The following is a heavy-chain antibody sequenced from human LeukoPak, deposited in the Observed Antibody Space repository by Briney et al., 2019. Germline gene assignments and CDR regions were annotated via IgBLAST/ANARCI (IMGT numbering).Heavy chain of an antibody. V-gene: IGHV4-59*01. Sequence: SETLSLTCTVSGGSISSYYWSWIRQPPGKGLEWIGYIYYSGSTNYNPSLKSRVTISVDTSKNQFSLKLSSVTAADTAVYYCARGIITYGSGSYFYYWGQGTLVTVSS. CDR3: ARGIITYGSGSYFYY. D-gene: IGHD3-10*01. J-gene: IGHJ4*02. CDR2: IYYSGST. CDR1: GGSISSYY.